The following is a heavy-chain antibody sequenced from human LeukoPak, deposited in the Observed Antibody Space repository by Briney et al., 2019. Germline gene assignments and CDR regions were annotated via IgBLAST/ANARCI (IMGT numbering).Heavy chain of an antibody. CDR3: VVGSISFGDY. CDR1: GYTLTALS. D-gene: IGHD3-16*01. CDR2: FDPEDGET. J-gene: IGHJ4*02. V-gene: IGHV1-24*01. Sequence: GASVKVSCKVSGYTLTALSMHWVRQAPVKGLEWMGSFDPEDGETIYAQKFQGRVTITEDTSTDTAFMELNSLRSEDTAIYYCVVGSISFGDYWGQGTLVTVSS.